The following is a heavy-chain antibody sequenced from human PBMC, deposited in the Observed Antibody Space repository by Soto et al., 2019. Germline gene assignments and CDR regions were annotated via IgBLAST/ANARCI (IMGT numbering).Heavy chain of an antibody. CDR3: ARIVGGSGSFDYDAFDI. CDR2: IKQDGSEK. D-gene: IGHD3-10*01. Sequence: EVQLVESGGGWAQPGGSLSLSCAASGFTFSSFWMSWVRQAPGRGLEWVANIKQDGSEKYYVDSVKGGFTISRDNAKNSLDLQMNSLRAEETAVYYCARIVGGSGSFDYDAFDIWGQGTMVTVSS. CDR1: GFTFSSFW. J-gene: IGHJ3*02. V-gene: IGHV3-7*01.